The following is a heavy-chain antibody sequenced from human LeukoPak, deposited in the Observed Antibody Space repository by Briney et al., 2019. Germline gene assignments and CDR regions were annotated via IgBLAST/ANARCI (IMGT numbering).Heavy chain of an antibody. V-gene: IGHV4-59*01. CDR1: GGSISSYY. CDR3: ARGRRASMVRRVNNWFDP. CDR2: IYYSGST. D-gene: IGHD3-10*01. J-gene: IGHJ5*02. Sequence: SETLSLTCTVSGGSISSYYWSWIRQPPGKGLEWIGYIYYSGSTNYNPSLKSRVTISVDTSKNQFSLKLSSVTAADTAVYYCARGRRASMVRRVNNWFDPWGQGTLVTVSS.